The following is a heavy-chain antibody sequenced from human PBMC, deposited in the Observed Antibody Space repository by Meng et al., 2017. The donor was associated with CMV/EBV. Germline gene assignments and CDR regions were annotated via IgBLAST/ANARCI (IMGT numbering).Heavy chain of an antibody. CDR1: RHTFADYY. CDR3: ARESSYDFSHDY. V-gene: IGHV1-46*01. Sequence: QVQLVQCGAEVKKPGASVKVSCKGSRHTFADYYIDWVRQAPGQGLEWMGIINPSGGSTSYAQKFQGRVTMTRDTSTSTVYMELSSLRSEDTAVYYCARESSYDFSHDYWGQGTLVTVSS. J-gene: IGHJ4*02. D-gene: IGHD3-3*01. CDR2: INPSGGST.